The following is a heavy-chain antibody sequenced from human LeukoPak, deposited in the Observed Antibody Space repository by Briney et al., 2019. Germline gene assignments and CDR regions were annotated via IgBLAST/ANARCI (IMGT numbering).Heavy chain of an antibody. V-gene: IGHV6-1*01. CDR1: GERVSSNSVA. J-gene: IGHJ4*02. Sequence: SQTLSLTCAISGERVSSNSVAWNWIRQSPSRGLEWLGRTYYRSKWFNDSADSVKSRITINPDTSKNQFSLQLNSVTPEDTAVYYCARTDCSGGSCPYQFDYWGQGTLVTVSS. CDR2: TYYRSKWFN. D-gene: IGHD2-15*01. CDR3: ARTDCSGGSCPYQFDY.